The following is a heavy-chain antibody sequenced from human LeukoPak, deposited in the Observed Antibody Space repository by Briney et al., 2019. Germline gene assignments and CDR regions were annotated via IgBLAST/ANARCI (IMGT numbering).Heavy chain of an antibody. V-gene: IGHV4-59*01. CDR1: GGSIDNY. CDR3: ARDLELGY. J-gene: IGHJ4*02. D-gene: IGHD6-13*01. CDR2: ILYSGTT. Sequence: SETLSLTCTVSGGSIDNYWSWVRQPPGEGLEWIGHILYSGTTSYTPSLKSRVSISLDTSRRQFSLKLTSVTAADTAVYYCARDLELGYWGQGILVTVSS.